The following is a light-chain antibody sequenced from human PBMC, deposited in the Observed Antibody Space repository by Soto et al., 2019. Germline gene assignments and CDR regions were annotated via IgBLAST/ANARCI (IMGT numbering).Light chain of an antibody. CDR2: DAS. CDR1: QDISNY. Sequence: DIQMTQSPSSLSASVGDRVTITCQASQDISNYLNWYQHMPGRAPKLLIFDASNLETGVPSRFSGSGSGTEFTFTISSLQPEDIATYYCQQYDNVSLTFGGGTKVDI. V-gene: IGKV1-33*01. CDR3: QQYDNVSLT. J-gene: IGKJ4*01.